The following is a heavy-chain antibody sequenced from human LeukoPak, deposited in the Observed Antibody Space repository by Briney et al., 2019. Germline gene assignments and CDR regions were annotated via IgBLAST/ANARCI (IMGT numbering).Heavy chain of an antibody. J-gene: IGHJ4*02. CDR1: GFTLSNYA. CDR3: AAGSSWVFDY. Sequence: PGGSLRLSCAASGFTLSNYAMSWVRQAPGKGLEWVSAISGSGGSTYYADSVKGRFTISRDNSKNTLYLQMNSLRAEDTAVYFCAAGSSWVFDYWGQGTLVTVSS. V-gene: IGHV3-23*01. D-gene: IGHD6-13*01. CDR2: ISGSGGST.